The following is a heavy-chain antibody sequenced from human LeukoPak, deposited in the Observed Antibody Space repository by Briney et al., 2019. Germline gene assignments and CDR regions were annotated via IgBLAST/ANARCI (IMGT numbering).Heavy chain of an antibody. CDR2: ISGSGGRT. V-gene: IGHV3-23*01. CDR3: AKVRGALSPVDY. J-gene: IGHJ4*02. D-gene: IGHD3-16*02. CDR1: GFTFSSYA. Sequence: GGSLRLSCAASGFTFSSYAMSWVRQAPGKGLEWVSSISGSGGRTHYADSVRGRFTISRDNSKNTLYLQMNSLRAEDTAVYYCAKVRGALSPVDYWGQGTLVTVSS.